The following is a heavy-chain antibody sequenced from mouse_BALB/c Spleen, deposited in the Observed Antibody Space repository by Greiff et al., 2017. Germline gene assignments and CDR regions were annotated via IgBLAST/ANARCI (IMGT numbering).Heavy chain of an antibody. CDR1: GYTFTSYW. J-gene: IGHJ3*01. D-gene: IGHD2-1*01. CDR3: ARRDYGNYGGFAY. CDR2: INPGSGGT. Sequence: VQLQQSGAELAKPGASVKMSCKASGYTFTSYWMHWVKQRPGQGLEWIGVINPGSGGTNYNEKFKGKATLTADKSSSTAYMQLSSLTSDDSAVYFCARRDYGNYGGFAYWGQGTLVTVSA. V-gene: IGHV1-54*01.